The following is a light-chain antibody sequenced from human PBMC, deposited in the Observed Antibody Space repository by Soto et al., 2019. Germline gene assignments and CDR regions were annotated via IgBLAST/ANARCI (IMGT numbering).Light chain of an antibody. Sequence: EIVLTQSPGTLSLSPGERATLSCRASQSVSSSYLAWYQQKPGQAPRLLIYGASSRATGIPDRFSGSGSGTDVTITISRVEPEDFAVYYCHQYGSSRRTWTFSQGTKVEIK. V-gene: IGKV3-20*01. CDR1: QSVSSSY. CDR3: HQYGSSRRTWT. J-gene: IGKJ1*01. CDR2: GAS.